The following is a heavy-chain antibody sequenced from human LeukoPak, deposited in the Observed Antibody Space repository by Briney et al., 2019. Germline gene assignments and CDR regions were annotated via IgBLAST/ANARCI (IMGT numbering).Heavy chain of an antibody. CDR1: GGSISSGSYY. J-gene: IGHJ4*02. CDR3: ARSVRGWLDY. CDR2: IYTSGST. V-gene: IGHV4-61*02. Sequence: TSETLSLTCTVPGGSISSGSYYWSWIRQPAGKGLEWIGRIYTSGSTNYNPSLKSRVTISVDTSKNQFSLKLSSVTAADTAVYYCARSVRGWLDYWGQGTLVTVSS. D-gene: IGHD6-19*01.